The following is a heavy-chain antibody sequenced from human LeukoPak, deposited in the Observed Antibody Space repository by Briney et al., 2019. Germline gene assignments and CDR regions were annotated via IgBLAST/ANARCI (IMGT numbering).Heavy chain of an antibody. CDR2: INHSGST. Sequence: SETLSLTCAVYGGSFSGYYWSWIRQPPGKGLEWIGEINHSGSTNYNPSLKSRVTISVDTSKNQFSLKLSSVTAADTAVYYCASLSFTYSSGWYAFDYWGQGTLVTVSS. D-gene: IGHD6-19*01. CDR1: GGSFSGYY. J-gene: IGHJ4*02. V-gene: IGHV4-34*01. CDR3: ASLSFTYSSGWYAFDY.